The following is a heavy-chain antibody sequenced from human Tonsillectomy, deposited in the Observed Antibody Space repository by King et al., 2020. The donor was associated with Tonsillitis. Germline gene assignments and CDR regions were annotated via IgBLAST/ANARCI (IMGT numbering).Heavy chain of an antibody. J-gene: IGHJ4*02. D-gene: IGHD1-26*01. V-gene: IGHV3-30*18. CDR3: AKSSGGGVGAPGY. CDR1: GFTFSSYG. Sequence: VQLVESGGGVVQPGRSLRLSCTASGFTFSSYGMRWVRQAPGKGLEWVAVISYDGSNKYYADSVKGRFTISRDNSKNTLYLQMNSLRAEDTAVYYCAKSSGGGVGAPGYWGQGTLVTVSS. CDR2: ISYDGSNK.